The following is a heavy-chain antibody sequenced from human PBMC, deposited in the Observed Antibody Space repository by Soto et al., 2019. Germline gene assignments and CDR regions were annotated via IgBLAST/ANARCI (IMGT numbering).Heavy chain of an antibody. Sequence: ASVKVSCKASGGTFNSYTISWVRQAPGQGLEWMGRIIPILGIANYAQKFQGRVTITADKSTSTAYMELSSLRSEDTAVYYCARDSTAAAGDYYYYYMDVWGKGTTVTVSS. CDR3: ARDSTAAAGDYYYYYMDV. D-gene: IGHD6-13*01. CDR2: IIPILGIA. V-gene: IGHV1-69*04. J-gene: IGHJ6*03. CDR1: GGTFNSYT.